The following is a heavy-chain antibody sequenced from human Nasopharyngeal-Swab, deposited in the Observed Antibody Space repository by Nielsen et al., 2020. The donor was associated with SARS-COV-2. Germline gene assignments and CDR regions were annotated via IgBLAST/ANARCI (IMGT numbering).Heavy chain of an antibody. J-gene: IGHJ3*02. Sequence: GSLRLSCAASGFTFSSYDMHWVRQVTGKGLEWVSTINIAGDTNYAGSVKGRFTISRENAKNSLYLQMNSLRSEDTAVYYCARETMIARGWDAFDIWGQGAMVTVSS. CDR1: GFTFSSYD. CDR3: ARETMIARGWDAFDI. D-gene: IGHD3-22*01. V-gene: IGHV3-13*01. CDR2: INIAGDT.